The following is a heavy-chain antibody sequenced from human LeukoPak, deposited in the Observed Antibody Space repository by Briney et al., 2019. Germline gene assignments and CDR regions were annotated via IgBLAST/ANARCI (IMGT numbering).Heavy chain of an antibody. D-gene: IGHD1/OR15-1a*01. CDR1: GGSISSYY. CDR2: IYYSGST. CDR3: ARGDENTNWFDP. Sequence: SETLSLTCTVSGGSISSYYWSWIRQPPGKGLEWIGYIYYSGSTYYNPSLKSRVTISVDTSKNQFSLKLSSVTAAGTAVYHCARGDENTNWFDPWGQGTLVTVSS. V-gene: IGHV4-30-4*08. J-gene: IGHJ5*02.